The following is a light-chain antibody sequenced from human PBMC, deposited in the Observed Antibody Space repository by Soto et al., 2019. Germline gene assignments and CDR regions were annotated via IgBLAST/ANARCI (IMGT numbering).Light chain of an antibody. CDR2: QDT. CDR3: QTWDSTTYYV. J-gene: IGLJ1*01. CDR1: KLGDKY. V-gene: IGLV3-1*01. Sequence: SYELTQPPSVSVSPGQTATITCSGAKLGDKYASWYQQQPGQSPVLVIYQDTKRPSGIPERFSGSNSGNTATLTISGTQAMDEADYYCQTWDSTTYYVFGTGTKLTVL.